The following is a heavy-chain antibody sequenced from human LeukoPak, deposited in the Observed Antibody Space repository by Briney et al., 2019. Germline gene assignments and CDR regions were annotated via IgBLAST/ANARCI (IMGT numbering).Heavy chain of an antibody. D-gene: IGHD3-22*01. V-gene: IGHV3-53*01. J-gene: IGHJ4*02. CDR1: GFTVSSNY. Sequence: GVSLRLSCAASGFTVSSNYMSWVRQAPGKGLEWGSVIYSGGSTYYADSVKGRFTISRDNSKNTLYLQMNSLRAEDTAVYYCAREYYYESSGYYDYWGQGTLVTVSS. CDR2: IYSGGST. CDR3: AREYYYESSGYYDY.